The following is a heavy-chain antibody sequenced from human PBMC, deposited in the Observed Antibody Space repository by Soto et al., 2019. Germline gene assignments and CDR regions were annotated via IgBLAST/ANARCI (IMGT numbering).Heavy chain of an antibody. CDR2: IVVGSGNT. Sequence: QMQLVQSGPEVKKPGTSVKVSCKASGFTFTSSAMQWVRQARGQRLEWIGWIVVGSGNTNYAQKFQERVTITRDMSTSTAYMELSSLRSEDTAVYYCAAVQTYYDYIWGSYRYAFDIWGQGTMVTVSS. V-gene: IGHV1-58*02. J-gene: IGHJ3*02. CDR1: GFTFTSSA. CDR3: AAVQTYYDYIWGSYRYAFDI. D-gene: IGHD3-16*02.